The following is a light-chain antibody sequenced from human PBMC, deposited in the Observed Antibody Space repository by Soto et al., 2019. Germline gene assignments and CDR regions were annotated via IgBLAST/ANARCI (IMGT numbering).Light chain of an antibody. V-gene: IGLV1-47*01. CDR3: AAWGDSLRGWV. J-gene: IGLJ3*02. Sequence: QSVLTQPPSASGSPGQRVTISCSGSFSKIGSNYVYWYQQFPGTAPKLLIYKNNQRPSGVPDRFSGSKSDTSASLAISGLRSDDEAQYYCAAWGDSLRGWVFGGGTKVTVL. CDR1: FSKIGSNY. CDR2: KNN.